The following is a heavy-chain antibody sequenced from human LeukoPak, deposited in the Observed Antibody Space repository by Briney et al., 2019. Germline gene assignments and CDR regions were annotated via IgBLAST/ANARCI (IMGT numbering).Heavy chain of an antibody. CDR3: ARLSTGWYGHFDF. CDR1: GFTLGYNW. D-gene: IGHD6-13*01. Sequence: GGSLRLSCAASGFTLGYNWMSWVRRAPGKGLEWVASIKEDGSGKYYVDSVKGRFTISRDNAKNSLYLQMNSLRAEDTAVYYCARLSTGWYGHFDFWGQGTLVTVSS. CDR2: IKEDGSGK. V-gene: IGHV3-7*03. J-gene: IGHJ4*02.